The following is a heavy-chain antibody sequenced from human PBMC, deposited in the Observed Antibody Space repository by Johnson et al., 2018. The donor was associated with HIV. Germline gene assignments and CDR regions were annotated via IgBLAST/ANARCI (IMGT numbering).Heavy chain of an antibody. CDR1: GFTFSSYA. CDR3: ARDRAIVVAYDAFDI. CDR2: ISYDGSNK. J-gene: IGHJ3*02. D-gene: IGHD3-22*01. V-gene: IGHV3-30*04. Sequence: QMQLVESGGGVVQPGRSLRLSCAASGFTFSSYAMHWVRQAPGKGLEWVAIISYDGSNKYYADSVKVRFTISRDNSKNTLYLQMNSLRPEDTAVYYCARDRAIVVAYDAFDIWGQGTMVTVSS.